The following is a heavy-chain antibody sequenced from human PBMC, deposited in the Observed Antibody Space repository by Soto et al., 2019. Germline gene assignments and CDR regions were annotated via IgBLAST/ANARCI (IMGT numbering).Heavy chain of an antibody. CDR2: IWYDGSNK. V-gene: IGHV3-33*01. D-gene: IGHD3-16*01. Sequence: QVQLVESGGGVVQPGRSLRLSCAASGFTFSSYGMHWVRQAPGKGLEWVAVIWYDGSNKYYADSVKGRFTISRDNSKNTLYLHMNSLRAEDTAVYYCARDDGGGTLDYWGQGTLVTVSS. CDR3: ARDDGGGTLDY. CDR1: GFTFSSYG. J-gene: IGHJ4*02.